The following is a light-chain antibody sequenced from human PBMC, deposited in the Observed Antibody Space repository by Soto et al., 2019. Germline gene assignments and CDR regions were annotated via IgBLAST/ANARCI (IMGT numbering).Light chain of an antibody. J-gene: IGKJ2*01. Sequence: EIVLTQSPGTLSLSPGERATLSCRANQSVSSSYLAWYQQKPGQAPRLLIYGASSRATGIPDRFSGSGSGTDFTLTISRLEPEDFAVYYCQQYGSSPMYTFGQGTKLDIK. CDR3: QQYGSSPMYT. CDR2: GAS. V-gene: IGKV3-20*01. CDR1: QSVSSSY.